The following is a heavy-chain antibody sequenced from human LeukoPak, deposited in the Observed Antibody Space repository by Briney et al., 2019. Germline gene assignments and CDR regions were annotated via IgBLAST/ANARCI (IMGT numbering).Heavy chain of an antibody. V-gene: IGHV3-23*01. D-gene: IGHD3-22*01. CDR2: ITGSGDTT. CDR3: ARAYGSSGYYQLPIDY. CDR1: GFTLSTYA. J-gene: IGHJ4*02. Sequence: GGSLRLSCAASGFTLSTYAMSWVRQAPGKGLEWLCGITGSGDTTHHVDSVKGRFTVSRDNSKNTLFLQMNSLRVEDTALYYCARAYGSSGYYQLPIDYWGQGTLVSVSS.